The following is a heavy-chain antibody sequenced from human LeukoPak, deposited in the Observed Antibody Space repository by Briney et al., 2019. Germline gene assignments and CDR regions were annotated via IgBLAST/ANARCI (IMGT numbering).Heavy chain of an antibody. CDR2: IYYSGST. CDR1: GGSISSSSYY. J-gene: IGHJ5*02. CDR3: ASLLEGRYCSSTSCYTNWFDP. D-gene: IGHD2-2*02. Sequence: TSETLSLTCTVSGGSISSSSYYWGWLRQPPGKGLEWIGSIYYSGSTYYNPSLKSRVTISVDTSKNQFSLKLSSVTAADTAVYYCASLLEGRYCSSTSCYTNWFDPWGQGTLVTVSS. V-gene: IGHV4-39*01.